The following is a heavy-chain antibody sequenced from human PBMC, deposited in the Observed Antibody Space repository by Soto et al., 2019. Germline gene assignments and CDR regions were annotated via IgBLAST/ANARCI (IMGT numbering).Heavy chain of an antibody. Sequence: WTWIRQPPGKGLEWIGYIYNSGRTNYNPSLESRVTISIDTSRNQFSLKLTSVTAADTAVFYCAREYSNSPEAFDFWGQGTLVTVSS. CDR2: IYNSGRT. CDR3: AREYSNSPEAFDF. V-gene: IGHV4-59*01. J-gene: IGHJ4*02. D-gene: IGHD6-6*01.